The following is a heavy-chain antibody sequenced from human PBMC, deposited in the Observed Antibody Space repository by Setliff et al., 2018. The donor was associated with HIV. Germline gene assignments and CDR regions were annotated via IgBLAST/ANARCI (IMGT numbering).Heavy chain of an antibody. J-gene: IGHJ3*02. V-gene: IGHV4-61*09. Sequence: SETLSLTCTVSGPPIAIGSYYWTWIRQPAGRGLEWIGHISASGNTKYSPTLQSRVTLSVNPSNNQFSLKMSSVTAADTAIYYCARGSSGSDRTEYDDAFDIWGQGTVVTVSS. CDR2: ISASGNT. D-gene: IGHD3-22*01. CDR3: ARGSSGSDRTEYDDAFDI. CDR1: GPPIAIGSYY.